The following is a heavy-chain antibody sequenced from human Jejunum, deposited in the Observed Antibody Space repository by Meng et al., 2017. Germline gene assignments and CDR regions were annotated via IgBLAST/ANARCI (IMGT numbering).Heavy chain of an antibody. Sequence: GESLKISCAASGFTFDDYGMSWVRQAPGKGLEWVSGINWNGGSTGYADSVKGRFTISRDNAKNSVYLQMSSLRAEDTAVYYCARVDCTGGSCYIFDYWGQGTLVTVSS. V-gene: IGHV3-20*04. J-gene: IGHJ4*02. D-gene: IGHD2-15*01. CDR3: ARVDCTGGSCYIFDY. CDR1: GFTFDDYG. CDR2: INWNGGST.